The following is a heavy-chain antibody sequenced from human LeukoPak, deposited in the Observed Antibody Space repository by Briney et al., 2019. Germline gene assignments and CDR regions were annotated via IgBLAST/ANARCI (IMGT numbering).Heavy chain of an antibody. D-gene: IGHD2-2*01. CDR2: ISSSRSTI. Sequence: GGSLSLSCAASGFTFSHYYMGWFPQAPGKGVGWFSYISSSRSTISYAASVKGRFTISRDNAKNSLYLQMHSLRAEDTAVYYCARGRRKYQLPTKTNWFDPWGQGTLLTVSS. CDR1: GFTFSHYY. J-gene: IGHJ5*02. V-gene: IGHV3-11*01. CDR3: ARGRRKYQLPTKTNWFDP.